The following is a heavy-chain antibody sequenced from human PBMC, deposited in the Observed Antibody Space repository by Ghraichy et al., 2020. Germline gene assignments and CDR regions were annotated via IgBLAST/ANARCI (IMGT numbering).Heavy chain of an antibody. V-gene: IGHV3-23*01. J-gene: IGHJ4*02. CDR2: ISGNGATT. Sequence: GGSLRLSCAASGFPFSNYAMSWVRQAPGKGLEWVSTISGNGATTYYPDSVKGRFTISRDNSRNTLHLQMNSLRAEDTAVYYCIRQVWCDYWGQGNLVTVSS. CDR3: IRQVWCDY. CDR1: GFPFSNYA. D-gene: IGHD5-18*01.